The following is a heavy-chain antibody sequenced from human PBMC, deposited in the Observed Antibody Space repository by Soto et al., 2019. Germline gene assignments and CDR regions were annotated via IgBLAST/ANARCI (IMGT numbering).Heavy chain of an antibody. V-gene: IGHV3-74*01. D-gene: IGHD3-10*01. CDR1: GFTFSSYW. J-gene: IGHJ4*02. Sequence: GGSLRLSCAASGFTFSSYWMHWVRQVPGKGLLWVSRIDEYGSTINYADSVRGRFTISRDNARNTLYLEMNSLRAEDTALYYCTRGIGGKVAYWGPGTLVTVSS. CDR2: IDEYGSTI. CDR3: TRGIGGKVAY.